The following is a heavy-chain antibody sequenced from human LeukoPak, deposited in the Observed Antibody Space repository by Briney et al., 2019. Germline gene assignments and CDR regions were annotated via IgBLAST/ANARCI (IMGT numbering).Heavy chain of an antibody. D-gene: IGHD3-10*01. Sequence: SETLSLTCTVSGGSISTSNYYWGWIRQPPGKGLEWIGNIFYSGSTYYSPSLRSRVTISLDTSRNQFSLKLSSVTAADTAVYYCARDSGTSGEVKFDPWGQGALVTVSS. J-gene: IGHJ5*02. CDR3: ARDSGTSGEVKFDP. V-gene: IGHV4-39*07. CDR2: IFYSGST. CDR1: GGSISTSNYY.